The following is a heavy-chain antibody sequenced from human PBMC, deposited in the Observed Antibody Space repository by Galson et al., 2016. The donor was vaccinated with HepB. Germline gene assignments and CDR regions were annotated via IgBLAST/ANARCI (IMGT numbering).Heavy chain of an antibody. D-gene: IGHD3-22*01. J-gene: IGHJ4*02. CDR3: ARVRNYYDSSGYKHYFDY. CDR1: GGSISSYY. Sequence: LSLTCTVSGGSISSYYWSWIRQPPGKGLEWIGYIYYSGGTNYNPSLKSRVTISVDTSKNQFSLKLSSVTAADTAVYYCARVRNYYDSSGYKHYFDYWGQGTLVTVSS. CDR2: IYYSGGT. V-gene: IGHV4-59*01.